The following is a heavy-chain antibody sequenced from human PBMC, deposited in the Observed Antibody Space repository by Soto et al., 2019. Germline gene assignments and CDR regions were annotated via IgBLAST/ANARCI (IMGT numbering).Heavy chain of an antibody. CDR3: AKDRSSQRYYYYYGMDV. V-gene: IGHV3-23*01. Sequence: GGSLRLSCAASGFTFSSYAMGWVRQAPGKGLEWVSAISGSGGSTYFADSVKGRFTISRDNSKNTLYLQMNSLRAEDTAVYYCAKDRSSQRYYYYYGMDVWGQGTTVTVSS. CDR2: ISGSGGST. J-gene: IGHJ6*02. D-gene: IGHD6-6*01. CDR1: GFTFSSYA.